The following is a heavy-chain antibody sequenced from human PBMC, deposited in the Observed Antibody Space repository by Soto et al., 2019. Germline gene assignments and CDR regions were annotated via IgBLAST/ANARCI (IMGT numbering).Heavy chain of an antibody. J-gene: IGHJ6*03. CDR2: ISAYNGNT. D-gene: IGHD1-1*01. CDR3: ARVDWNDHHQFYYYYYYYMYV. Sequence: ASVKVSCKASGYTFTSYGISWVRQAPGQGLEWMGWISAYNGNTNYARKLQGRVTMTTDTSTSTAYMELRSLRSDDTAVYYCARVDWNDHHQFYYYYYYYMYVCGKGTTVTVSS. CDR1: GYTFTSYG. V-gene: IGHV1-18*01.